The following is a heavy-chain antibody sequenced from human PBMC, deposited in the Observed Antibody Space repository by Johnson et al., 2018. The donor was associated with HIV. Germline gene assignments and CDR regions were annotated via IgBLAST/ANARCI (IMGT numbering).Heavy chain of an antibody. V-gene: IGHV3-NL1*01. CDR1: GFTFSSYG. Sequence: VQLVESGGGVVQPGGSLRLSCAASGFTFSSYGMHWVRQAPGKGLVWVSRINSDGSTTNYADSVKGRFTISRDNSKNTLYLQMNSLRAEDTAVYYCAKSPGWNEPLDAFDIWGQGTMVTVSS. CDR3: AKSPGWNEPLDAFDI. CDR2: INSDGSTT. J-gene: IGHJ3*02. D-gene: IGHD1-1*01.